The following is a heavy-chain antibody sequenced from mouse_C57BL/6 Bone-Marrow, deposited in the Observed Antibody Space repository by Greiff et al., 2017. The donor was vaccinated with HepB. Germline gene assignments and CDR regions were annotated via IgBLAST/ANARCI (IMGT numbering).Heavy chain of an antibody. J-gene: IGHJ3*01. CDR3: ARSPSGYYPVAY. Sequence: VQLQQSGPELVKPGASVKISCKASGYTFTDYYMNWVKQSHGKSLEWIGDINPNNGGTSYNQKFKGKATLTVDKSSSTAYMELRSLTSEDSAVYYCARSPSGYYPVAYWGQGTLVTVSA. D-gene: IGHD2-3*01. CDR2: INPNNGGT. CDR1: GYTFTDYY. V-gene: IGHV1-26*01.